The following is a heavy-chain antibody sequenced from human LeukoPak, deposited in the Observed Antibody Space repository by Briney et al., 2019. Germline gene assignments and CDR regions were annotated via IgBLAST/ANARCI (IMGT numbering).Heavy chain of an antibody. V-gene: IGHV6-1*01. CDR1: GDSVSSNSAA. CDR3: ARGSGDLLWYLDL. D-gene: IGHD3-10*01. J-gene: IGHJ2*01. Sequence: QTLSLTCAISGDSVSSNSAAWHWIRQSPSRGLEWLGRTYYRSEWYDNYAVSVESRITINPDTSRNQFSLQLNSVTPEDTAVYYCARGSGDLLWYLDLWGRGTLVTVSS. CDR2: TYYRSEWYD.